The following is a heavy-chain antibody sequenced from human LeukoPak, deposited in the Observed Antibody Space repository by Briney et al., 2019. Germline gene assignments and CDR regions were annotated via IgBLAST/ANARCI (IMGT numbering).Heavy chain of an antibody. D-gene: IGHD2-15*01. V-gene: IGHV3-7*03. CDR2: IKQDGSEK. Sequence: PGGSLRLSCAASGFTFSNYWMSWVRQAPGKGLEWVANIKQDGSEKYYVDSVKGRFTISRDNAKISLYLQMNSLRAEDTAVYYCARDHGRYCSGGSCYFGGFFEYWGQGTLGTVSS. CDR3: ARDHGRYCSGGSCYFGGFFEY. J-gene: IGHJ4*02. CDR1: GFTFSNYW.